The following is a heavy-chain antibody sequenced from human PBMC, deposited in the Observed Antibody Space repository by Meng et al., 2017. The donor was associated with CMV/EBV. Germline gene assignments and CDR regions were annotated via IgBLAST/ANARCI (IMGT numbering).Heavy chain of an antibody. V-gene: IGHV4-34*01. CDR2: INHSGST. CDR3: ARYGTGAPAFGDYYYYGMDV. CDR1: GGSFSGYY. Sequence: SETLSLTCAVYGGSFSGYYWSWIRQPPGKGLEWIGEINHSGSTNYNPSLKSRVTISVDTSKNQFSLKLSSVTAADTAVYYCARYGTGAPAFGDYYYYGMDVWGQGTTVTVSS. D-gene: IGHD2-2*01. J-gene: IGHJ6*02.